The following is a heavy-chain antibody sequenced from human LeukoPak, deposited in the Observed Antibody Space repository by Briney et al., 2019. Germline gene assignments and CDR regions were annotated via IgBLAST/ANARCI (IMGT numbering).Heavy chain of an antibody. Sequence: GESLRLSCAASGFRFSTFWMSWVRQAPGKGLDWVANINQNGGVKHYVDSVKGRFTISRDNAKNSLYLQMTSLRADHTAVYYCATSDDAAGTSWGQGTLVTVSS. CDR2: INQNGGVK. D-gene: IGHD6-25*01. CDR3: ATSDDAAGTS. V-gene: IGHV3-7*01. CDR1: GFRFSTFW. J-gene: IGHJ5*02.